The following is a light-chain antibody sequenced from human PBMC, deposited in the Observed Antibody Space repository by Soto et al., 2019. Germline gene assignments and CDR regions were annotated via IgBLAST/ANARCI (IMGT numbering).Light chain of an antibody. J-gene: IGKJ1*01. CDR1: QSVSSNY. V-gene: IGKV3-20*01. Sequence: EIVLTQSPGTLSLSPGERATLYCRASQSVSSNYLAWYQQTPGQAPRLLIYGASSRATGIPDRFSGSGSGTDFTLTISRLEPEDFAVYYCQQYVGSPRTFGQGTKVELK. CDR3: QQYVGSPRT. CDR2: GAS.